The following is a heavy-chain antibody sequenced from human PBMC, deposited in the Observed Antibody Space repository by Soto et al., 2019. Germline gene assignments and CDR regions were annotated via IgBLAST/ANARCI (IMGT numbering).Heavy chain of an antibody. CDR2: ISSSSSTI. D-gene: IGHD3-3*01. CDR1: GFTFSSYS. V-gene: IGHV3-48*01. J-gene: IGHJ3*02. CDR3: ARRVTIFGVVGAFDI. Sequence: GSLRLSCAASGFTFSSYSMNWVRQAPGKGLEWVSYISSSSSTIYYADSVKGRFTISRDNAKNSLYLQMNSLRAEDTAVYYCARRVTIFGVVGAFDIWGQGTMVTVSS.